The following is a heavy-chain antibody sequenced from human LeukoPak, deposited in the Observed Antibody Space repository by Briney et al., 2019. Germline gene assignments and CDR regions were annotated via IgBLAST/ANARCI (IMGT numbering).Heavy chain of an antibody. D-gene: IGHD3-22*01. J-gene: IGHJ3*02. CDR3: ARDLGYDSRGGAFDI. Sequence: SETLSLTCTVSGYSISSGYYWGWIRQPPGKGLGWIGSIYHSGSTYYTPSLKSRVTISVDTSKNQFSLKLSSVTAADTAVYYCARDLGYDSRGGAFDIWGQGTMVTVSS. CDR2: IYHSGST. CDR1: GYSISSGYY. V-gene: IGHV4-38-2*02.